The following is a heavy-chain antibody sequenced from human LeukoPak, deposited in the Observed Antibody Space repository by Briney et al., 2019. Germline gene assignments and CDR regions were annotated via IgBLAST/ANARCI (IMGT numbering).Heavy chain of an antibody. CDR3: ATVAGTRDY. J-gene: IGHJ4*02. CDR2: IYTSGST. Sequence: KLSETLSLTCTVSGGSINIGSYYWSWIRQPAGEQLEWIGRIYTSGSTNYNPSLKSRVTISVDTSKNQFSLKLSSVTAADTAVYYCATVAGTRDYWGQGTLVTVSS. D-gene: IGHD6-19*01. V-gene: IGHV4-61*02. CDR1: GGSINIGSYY.